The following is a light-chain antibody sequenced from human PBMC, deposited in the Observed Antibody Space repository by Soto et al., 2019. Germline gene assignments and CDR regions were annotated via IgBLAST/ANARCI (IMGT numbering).Light chain of an antibody. CDR3: CSYAGSSTFYV. V-gene: IGLV2-23*01. CDR2: EGS. CDR1: SSDVGSYNL. J-gene: IGLJ1*01. Sequence: QSVLTQPAFVSGSPGQSITISCTGTSSDVGSYNLVSWYQQHPGNAPKLMFYEGSNRPSGTSSRFSGSKSGNTASLTISGLRAEDEADYYCCSYAGSSTFYVFGTGTKLTVL.